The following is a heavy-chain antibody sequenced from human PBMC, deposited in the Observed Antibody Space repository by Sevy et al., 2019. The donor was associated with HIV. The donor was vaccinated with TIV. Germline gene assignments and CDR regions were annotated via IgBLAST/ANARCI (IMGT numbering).Heavy chain of an antibody. CDR3: ARDGREYCSSTSYLGLDV. D-gene: IGHD2-2*01. CDR1: GYTFSSYG. CDR2: ISVYNGNT. V-gene: IGHV1-18*01. J-gene: IGHJ6*02. Sequence: ASVKVSCKASGYTFSSYGINWVRQAPGQGLEWMGWISVYNGNTNYSQKFQGRVTMTTDTSTNTAYMELRSLRSDDTAVYYCARDGREYCSSTSYLGLDVWGQGTTVTVSS.